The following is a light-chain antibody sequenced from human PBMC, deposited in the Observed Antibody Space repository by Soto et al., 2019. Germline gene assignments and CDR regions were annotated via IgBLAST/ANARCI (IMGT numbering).Light chain of an antibody. CDR3: QQYQNWPRT. V-gene: IGKV3-15*01. CDR1: QSVRSN. Sequence: EIVMTQSPVTLSVSPGERATLSCRASQSVRSNLAWYQQKPGQAPRLLIFDASTRATGTPARFSGSGSGTEFTLTISSLQSEDFAVYYCQQYQNWPRTFGQGTKVEIK. J-gene: IGKJ1*01. CDR2: DAS.